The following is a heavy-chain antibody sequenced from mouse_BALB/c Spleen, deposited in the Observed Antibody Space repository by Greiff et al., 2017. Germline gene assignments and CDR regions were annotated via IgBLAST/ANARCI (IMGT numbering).Heavy chain of an antibody. CDR2: IYPGNSDT. Sequence: DVKLQESGTVLARPGVSVKMSCKASGYSFTSYWTHWVKQRPGQGLEWIGAIYPGNSDTSYNQKFKGKDKLTAATSASTAYMELSSLTNEDSAVYFWTRWVYHDGFAYWGQGTFVTVAA. CDR1: GYSFTSYW. J-gene: IGHJ3*01. V-gene: IGHV1-5*01. CDR3: TRWVYHDGFAY. D-gene: IGHD2-4*01.